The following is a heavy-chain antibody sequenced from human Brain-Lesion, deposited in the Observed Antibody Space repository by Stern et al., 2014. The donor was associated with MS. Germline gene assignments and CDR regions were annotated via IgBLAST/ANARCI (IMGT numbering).Heavy chain of an antibody. Sequence: QVQLQESGPGLVKPSQTLSLTCTVSGDSITSGGYYWSWIRQHPGRGLVWIGYIYYSGATFYNPSLKSRVTISLDTSQTQFSLRLSSVTAADTAIYYCARDWSGTSIHLAPAYGGHIRFDPWGQGILVTVSS. CDR3: ARDWSGTSIHLAPAYGGHIRFDP. CDR1: GDSITSGGYY. D-gene: IGHD5-18*01. CDR2: IYYSGAT. V-gene: IGHV4-31*03. J-gene: IGHJ5*02.